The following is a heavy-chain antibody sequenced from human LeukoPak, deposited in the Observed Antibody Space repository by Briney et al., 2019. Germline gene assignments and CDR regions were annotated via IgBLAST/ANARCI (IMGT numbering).Heavy chain of an antibody. CDR2: IKLDGSET. CDR3: ARGRYYAMDV. Sequence: GGSLRLSCAASGFTFSSYWMSWVRQAPGKGLEWVANIKLDGSETNYGDSVKGRFTVSRDNAKNSLFLQMNSLRAEDTAVYYCARGRYYAMDVWGQGTTVTVSS. CDR1: GFTFSSYW. J-gene: IGHJ6*02. V-gene: IGHV3-7*02.